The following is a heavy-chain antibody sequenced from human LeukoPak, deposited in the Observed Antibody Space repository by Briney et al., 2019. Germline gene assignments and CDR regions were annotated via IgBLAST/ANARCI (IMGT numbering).Heavy chain of an antibody. CDR3: ARQRTIAAAMYYFDY. Sequence: SETLSLTCTVSGGSISSYYWSWIRQPPGKGLEWIGYIYYSGSTYYNPSLKSQVTISVDTSKNQFSLKLSSVTAADTAVYYCARQRTIAAAMYYFDYWGQGTLVTVSS. D-gene: IGHD6-13*01. V-gene: IGHV4-59*08. CDR2: IYYSGST. CDR1: GGSISSYY. J-gene: IGHJ4*02.